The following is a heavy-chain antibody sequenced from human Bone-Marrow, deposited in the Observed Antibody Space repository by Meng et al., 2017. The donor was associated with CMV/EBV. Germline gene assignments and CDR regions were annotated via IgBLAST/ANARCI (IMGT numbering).Heavy chain of an antibody. J-gene: IGHJ6*02. CDR3: ARDRWSGGDCSSISFYGYYYYGMDF. CDR1: GGTFSSYA. V-gene: IGHV1-69*05. Sequence: SVKVSCKASGGTFSSYAISWVRQAPGQGLEWMGGIIPIFGTANYAQKFQGRVTITTDESTSTAYMELSSLRSEDTAVYYCARDRWSGGDCSSISFYGYYYYGMDFWGQGTTVTVSS. D-gene: IGHD2-2*01. CDR2: IIPIFGTA.